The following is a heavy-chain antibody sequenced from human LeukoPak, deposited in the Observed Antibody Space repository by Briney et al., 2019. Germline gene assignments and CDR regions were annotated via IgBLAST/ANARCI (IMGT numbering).Heavy chain of an antibody. V-gene: IGHV3-30*02. J-gene: IGHJ6*03. CDR2: IRFDGSNK. D-gene: IGHD6-6*01. CDR3: AKVKAIHGSSFDDYYMDV. Sequence: GGSLRLSCAASGFTFSSYGMHWVRQAPGKRLEWVAFIRFDGSNKYYADSVKSRFTISRDNSKSTLYLQMNSLRPEDTAVYYCAKVKAIHGSSFDDYYMDVWGKGTTVTVSS. CDR1: GFTFSSYG.